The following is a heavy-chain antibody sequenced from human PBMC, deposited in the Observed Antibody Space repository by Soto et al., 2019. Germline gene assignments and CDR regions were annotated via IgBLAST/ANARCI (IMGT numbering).Heavy chain of an antibody. CDR2: INPSGGST. J-gene: IGHJ4*02. CDR1: GYTFTSYY. Sequence: ASVKVSCKASGYTFTSYYIHWVRQAPGQGLEWMGIINPSGGSTSYAQKFQGRVTMTRDTSTSTVYMELSRLRSEDTAVYYCAKREIAVAISHFDYWGQGTLVTVSS. V-gene: IGHV1-46*01. CDR3: AKREIAVAISHFDY. D-gene: IGHD6-19*01.